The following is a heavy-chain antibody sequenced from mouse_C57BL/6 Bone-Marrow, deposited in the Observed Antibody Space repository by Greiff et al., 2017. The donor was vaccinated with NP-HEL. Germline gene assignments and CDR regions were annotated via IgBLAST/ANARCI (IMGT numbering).Heavy chain of an antibody. CDR1: GFTFNTYA. V-gene: IGHV10-3*01. CDR3: VRESGSYYGSSHWYFDV. CDR2: IRSKSSNYAT. J-gene: IGHJ1*03. Sequence: EVKLVESGGGLVQPKGSLKLSCAASGFTFNTYAMHWVRQAPGKGLEWVARIRSKSSNYATYYADSVKDRFTISRDDSHSMLYLQMNNLKTEDTAMYYCVRESGSYYGSSHWYFDVWGTGTTVTVSS. D-gene: IGHD1-1*01.